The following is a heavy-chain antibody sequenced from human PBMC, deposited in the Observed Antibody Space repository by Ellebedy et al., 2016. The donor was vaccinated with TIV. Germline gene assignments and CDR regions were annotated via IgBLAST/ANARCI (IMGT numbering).Heavy chain of an antibody. CDR2: ISGSGGDT. V-gene: IGHV3-23*01. D-gene: IGHD6-19*01. CDR1: GFTFSSYA. CDR3: AKGEQWLDAAC. J-gene: IGHJ4*02. Sequence: GESLKISXAASGFTFSSYAMSWVRQAPGKGLEWVSAISGSGGDTYYADSVKGRFTISRDNSKNTLYLQMNSLRAEDTAVYYCAKGEQWLDAACWGQGTLVTVSS.